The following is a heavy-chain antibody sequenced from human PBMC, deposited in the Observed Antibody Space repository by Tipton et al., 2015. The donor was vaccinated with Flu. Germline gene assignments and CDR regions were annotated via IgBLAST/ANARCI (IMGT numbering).Heavy chain of an antibody. CDR3: VRKGFGDY. V-gene: IGHV3-7*01. J-gene: IGHJ4*02. CDR1: GFTFSSYA. D-gene: IGHD3-10*01. Sequence: GSLRLSCAASGFTFSSYAMNWVRQAPGKGLEWVANIRQDGNERYYVDSVKGRFTISRDNAKNSLFLQMNTLRGEDTAVYYCVRKGFGDYWGQGILVTVSS. CDR2: IRQDGNER.